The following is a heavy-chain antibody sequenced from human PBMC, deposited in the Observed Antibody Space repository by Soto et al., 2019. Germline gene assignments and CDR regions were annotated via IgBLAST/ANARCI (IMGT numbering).Heavy chain of an antibody. J-gene: IGHJ6*02. V-gene: IGHV3-48*02. D-gene: IGHD3-9*01. CDR1: GFTFSSYS. Sequence: GGSLRLSCAASGFTFSSYSMNWVRQAPGKGLEWVSYISSSSSTIYYADSVKGRFTISRDNAKNSLYLQMNSLRDEDTAVYYCARDGAYYDILTGQLYGMDVWGQGTTVTVSS. CDR3: ARDGAYYDILTGQLYGMDV. CDR2: ISSSSSTI.